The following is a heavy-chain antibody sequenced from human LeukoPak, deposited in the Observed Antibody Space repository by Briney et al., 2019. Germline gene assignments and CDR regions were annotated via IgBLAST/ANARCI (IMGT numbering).Heavy chain of an antibody. CDR3: AKDGSWGDYYFYFYMDV. Sequence: GGSLRLSCAASGFTFSNYEMNWVRQAPGKGPEWISYIGGSGVTKRYADSVKGRFTISRDNAKNSLDLQMSSLRAEDTAVYYCAKDGSWGDYYFYFYMDVWGKGTTVTVSS. D-gene: IGHD3-16*01. CDR2: IGGSGVTK. V-gene: IGHV3-48*03. J-gene: IGHJ6*03. CDR1: GFTFSNYE.